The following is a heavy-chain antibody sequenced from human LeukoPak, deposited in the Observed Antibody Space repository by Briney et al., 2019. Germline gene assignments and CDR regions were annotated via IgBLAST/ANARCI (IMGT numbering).Heavy chain of an antibody. CDR1: GFTFSSYW. V-gene: IGHV3-74*01. Sequence: PGGSLRLSCAASGFTFSSYWMHWVRQAPGKGLVWVSRINSDGSSTSYADSVKGRFTISRDNAKNTLYLQMNSLRAEDTAVYYCARDATYSYGLYYYYYYYMDVWGTGTTVTVSS. J-gene: IGHJ6*03. CDR3: ARDATYSYGLYYYYYYYMDV. D-gene: IGHD5-18*01. CDR2: INSDGSST.